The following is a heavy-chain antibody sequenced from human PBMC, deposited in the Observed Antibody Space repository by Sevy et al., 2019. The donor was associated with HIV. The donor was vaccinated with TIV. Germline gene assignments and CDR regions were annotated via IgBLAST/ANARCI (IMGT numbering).Heavy chain of an antibody. CDR3: ASQPTSSGSSWYVDDAFDI. Sequence: SETLSLTCTVSGGSISSSSYYWGWIRQPPGKGLEWIGSIYYSGSTYYNPSLKSRVTISVDTSKNQFSLKLSSVTAAETAVYYCASQPTSSGSSWYVDDAFDIWGQGTMVTVSS. V-gene: IGHV4-39*01. D-gene: IGHD6-13*01. CDR2: IYYSGST. CDR1: GGSISSSSYY. J-gene: IGHJ3*02.